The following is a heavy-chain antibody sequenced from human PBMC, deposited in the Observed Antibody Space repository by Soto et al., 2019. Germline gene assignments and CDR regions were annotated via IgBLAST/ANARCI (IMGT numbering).Heavy chain of an antibody. CDR3: ARVRRIAARPGLGGEFDY. J-gene: IGHJ4*02. Sequence: ASVKVSCKASGYTFTSYGISWVRQAPGQGLEWMGWISAYNGNTNYAQKLQGRVTMTTDTSTSTAYMELRSLRSDDTAVYYCARVRRIAARPGLGGEFDYWGQGTLVTVSS. CDR2: ISAYNGNT. V-gene: IGHV1-18*01. D-gene: IGHD6-6*01. CDR1: GYTFTSYG.